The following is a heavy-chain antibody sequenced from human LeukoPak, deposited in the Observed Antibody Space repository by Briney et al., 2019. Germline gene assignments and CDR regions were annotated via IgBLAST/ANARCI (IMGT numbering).Heavy chain of an antibody. CDR3: ARDPDYGSGSYCFDY. J-gene: IGHJ4*02. D-gene: IGHD3-10*01. V-gene: IGHV3-48*01. CDR1: GFTFSSYS. Sequence: GGSLTLSCAASGFTFSSYSMNWVRQAPRQGLEWVSYISSSSSTIYYADSVKGRFTISRDNAKNSLYLQMNSLRAEDTAVYYCARDPDYGSGSYCFDYWGQGTLVTVSS. CDR2: ISSSSSTI.